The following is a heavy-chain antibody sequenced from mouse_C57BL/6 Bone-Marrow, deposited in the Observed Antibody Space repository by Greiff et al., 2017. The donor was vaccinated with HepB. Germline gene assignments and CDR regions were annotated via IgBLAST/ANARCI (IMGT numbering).Heavy chain of an antibody. J-gene: IGHJ4*01. CDR3: ASVTTVVMDY. Sequence: EVQLQQSGPVLVKPGASVKMSCKASGYTFTDYYMNWVKQSHGKSLEWIGVINPYNGGTSYNQKFKGKATLTVDKSSSTAYMELNSLTSEDSAVCYCASVTTVVMDYWGQGTSVTVSS. CDR2: INPYNGGT. CDR1: GYTFTDYY. V-gene: IGHV1-19*01. D-gene: IGHD1-1*01.